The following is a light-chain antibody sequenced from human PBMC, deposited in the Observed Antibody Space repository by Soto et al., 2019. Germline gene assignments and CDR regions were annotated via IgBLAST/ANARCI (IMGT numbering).Light chain of an antibody. CDR3: SSYTSSSSYV. J-gene: IGLJ1*01. V-gene: IGLV2-14*01. CDR2: DVS. Sequence: QSALTQPASVSGSPGQSITISCTGTSSDVGGYNYVSWYLQHPGKAPKLIIYDVSNRPSGVSNRFSGSKSGNTASLTISGLQAEDEADYYCSSYTSSSSYVFGTGTKLTVL. CDR1: SSDVGGYNY.